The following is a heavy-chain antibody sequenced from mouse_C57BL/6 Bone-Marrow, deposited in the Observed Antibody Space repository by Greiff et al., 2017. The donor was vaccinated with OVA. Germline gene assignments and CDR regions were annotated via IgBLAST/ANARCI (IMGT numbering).Heavy chain of an antibody. CDR3: AFYYGSSYRYFDV. CDR2: INPNYGTT. J-gene: IGHJ1*03. Sequence: SKLQQSGPELVKPGASVKISCKASGYSFTDYNMNWVKQSNGKSLEWIGVINPNYGTTSYNQKFKGKATLTVDQSSSTAYMQLNSLTSEDSAVYYCAFYYGSSYRYFDVWGTGTTVTVSS. CDR1: GYSFTDYN. D-gene: IGHD1-1*01. V-gene: IGHV1-39*01.